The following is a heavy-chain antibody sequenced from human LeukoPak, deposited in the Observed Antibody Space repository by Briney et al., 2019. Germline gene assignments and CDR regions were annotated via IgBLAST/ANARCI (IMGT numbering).Heavy chain of an antibody. D-gene: IGHD3-10*01. Sequence: GGSLRLSCAASGFTFSSYGMNWVRQASGKGLEWVAVIWNAGSDKYYADSVKGRFTISRDNSKNTLYLQMNSLRVEDTAVYYCARGGDYGSGNYFDYWGQGTLVTVSS. J-gene: IGHJ4*02. CDR2: IWNAGSDK. V-gene: IGHV3-33*01. CDR3: ARGGDYGSGNYFDY. CDR1: GFTFSSYG.